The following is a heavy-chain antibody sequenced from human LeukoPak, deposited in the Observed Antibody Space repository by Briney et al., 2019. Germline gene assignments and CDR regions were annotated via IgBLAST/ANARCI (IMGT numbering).Heavy chain of an antibody. CDR2: MNPDSGDT. V-gene: IGHV1-8*01. CDR1: GYTFTNYD. D-gene: IGHD2-21*01. J-gene: IGHJ4*02. CDR3: ARGSVAMLF. Sequence: ASVKVSCKASGYTFTNYDINWVRQAAGQGLEWMGWMNPDSGDTDYAQKFQGRVTVTRDTSISTAYMELSSLGSEDTAIYYCARGSVAMLFWGQGTPVTVSS.